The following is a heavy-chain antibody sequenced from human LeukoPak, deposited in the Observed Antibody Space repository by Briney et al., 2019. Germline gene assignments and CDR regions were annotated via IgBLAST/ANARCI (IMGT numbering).Heavy chain of an antibody. CDR2: IYYGGSI. CDR3: ARHVPSYGDYSFDY. D-gene: IGHD4-17*01. V-gene: IGHV4-59*08. J-gene: IGHJ4*02. CDR1: GGSISSYY. Sequence: PSETLSLTCTVSGGSISSYYWSWIRQPPGKGLEWIGYIYYGGSISYNPSLKSGVTISVDTSKTQFSLKLSSVTAADTAVYYCARHVPSYGDYSFDYWGQGTLVTVSS.